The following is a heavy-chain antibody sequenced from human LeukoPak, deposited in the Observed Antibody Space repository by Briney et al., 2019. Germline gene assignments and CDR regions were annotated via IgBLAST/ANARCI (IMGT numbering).Heavy chain of an antibody. CDR3: ARHFDGGVDYPLDY. CDR1: GGSINSYY. D-gene: IGHD3/OR15-3a*01. Sequence: PSQTLSLTCTVSGGSINSYYWSWIRQPPGKGLEWIAYIKYGGSTNYNPSLKSRVTMSVDTSKNQLSLKLSSVTAADTAVYYCARHFDGGVDYPLDYWGQGTLVTVS. CDR2: IKYGGST. V-gene: IGHV4-59*08. J-gene: IGHJ4*02.